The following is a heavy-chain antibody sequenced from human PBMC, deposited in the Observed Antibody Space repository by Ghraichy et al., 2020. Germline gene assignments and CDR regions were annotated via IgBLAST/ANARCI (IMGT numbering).Heavy chain of an antibody. D-gene: IGHD2-21*02. CDR1: SGSVSGTTW. Sequence: SETLSLNCSVSSGSVSGTTWWTWVRQAPGKGLEWIGQIYGSGGTNYNPSLGSRVTISIDKSKNLFSLNLRSVTAADTAVYYCAGDRGYCGGDCYFDSWGQGALVTVSS. CDR2: IYGSGGT. V-gene: IGHV4-4*02. CDR3: AGDRGYCGGDCYFDS. J-gene: IGHJ5*01.